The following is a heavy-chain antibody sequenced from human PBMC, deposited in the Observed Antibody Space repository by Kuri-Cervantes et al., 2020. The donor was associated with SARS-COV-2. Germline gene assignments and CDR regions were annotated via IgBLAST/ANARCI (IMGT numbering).Heavy chain of an antibody. Sequence: GESLKISCAASGFTFSSYAMSWVRQAPGKGLEWVSAISGSGGSTYYADSVKGRFTISRDNAKNTLYLQMNSLRAEDTAVYYCARGGIVGATYFDYWGQGTLVTVSS. D-gene: IGHD1-26*01. J-gene: IGHJ4*02. CDR3: ARGGIVGATYFDY. V-gene: IGHV3-23*01. CDR1: GFTFSSYA. CDR2: ISGSGGST.